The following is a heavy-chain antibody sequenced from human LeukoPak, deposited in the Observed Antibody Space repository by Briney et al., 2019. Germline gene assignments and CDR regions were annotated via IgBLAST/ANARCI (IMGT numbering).Heavy chain of an antibody. CDR2: ISDSGGS. V-gene: IGHV3-23*01. J-gene: IGHJ6*02. CDR3: AKGTTAAPYYYYYSMDV. D-gene: IGHD1-1*01. Sequence: PGGSLRLSCAAAGFTFSSYAMNWVRQAPGKGLEWVSGISDSGGSTDSVKGRFTISRDNSKNTLYLQMNSLRAEDSAVYYYAKGTTAAPYYYYYSMDVWGQGTTVTVSS. CDR1: GFTFSSYA.